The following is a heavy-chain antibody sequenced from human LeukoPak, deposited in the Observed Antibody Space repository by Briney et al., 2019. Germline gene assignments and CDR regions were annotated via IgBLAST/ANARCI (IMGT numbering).Heavy chain of an antibody. V-gene: IGHV3-21*01. D-gene: IGHD2-15*01. CDR1: GFTFSSYS. CDR2: ISSSSYM. CDR3: ARSEDIVVVVAATDFDY. Sequence: GGSLRLSCAASGFTFSSYSMNWVRQAPGKGLEWVSSISSSSYMYYADSVKGRFTISRDSAKNSLYLQMNSLRAEDTAVYYCARSEDIVVVVAATDFDYWGQGTLVTVSS. J-gene: IGHJ4*02.